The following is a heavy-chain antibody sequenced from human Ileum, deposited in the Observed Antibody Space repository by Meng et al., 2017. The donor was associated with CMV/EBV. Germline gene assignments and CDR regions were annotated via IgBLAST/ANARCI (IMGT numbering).Heavy chain of an antibody. D-gene: IGHD3-10*02. Sequence: GGSLRLSCVASGFTFSSDAMHWVRQAPGKGLEWVAVLSYDGTQEYYGDSVKGRFTISRDNPRNTLYLQMNSLRPEDTAVYYCARLNGGVCSGEPWGQGTLVTVSS. CDR3: ARLNGGVCSGEP. CDR2: LSYDGTQE. V-gene: IGHV3-30*04. CDR1: GFTFSSDA. J-gene: IGHJ5*02.